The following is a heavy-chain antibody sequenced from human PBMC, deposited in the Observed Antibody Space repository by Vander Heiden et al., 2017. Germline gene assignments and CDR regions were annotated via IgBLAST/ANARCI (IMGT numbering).Heavy chain of an antibody. D-gene: IGHD4-17*01. V-gene: IGHV3-15*07. Sequence: EVQLVESAGGLVKRGGSLRLSWAAAGFTFSNAWMNWVRQAPGKGLEWVGSIKSKTDGGTTDYAAPVKGRFTISRDDSKNTLYLQMNSLKTEDTAVYYCTTDLYGDGTHDYWGQGTLVTVSS. CDR3: TTDLYGDGTHDY. J-gene: IGHJ4*02. CDR1: GFTFSNAW. CDR2: IKSKTDGGTT.